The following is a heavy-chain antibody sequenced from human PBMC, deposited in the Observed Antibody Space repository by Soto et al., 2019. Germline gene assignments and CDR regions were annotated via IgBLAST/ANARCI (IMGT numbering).Heavy chain of an antibody. J-gene: IGHJ4*02. CDR3: ARASSSSSAADS. D-gene: IGHD6-6*01. V-gene: IGHV4-31*03. CDR1: GESISSGGYY. Sequence: QVHLQESGPGLVKASQTLSLICNVSGESISSGGYYWSWIRHNPGKGLEWIGYIDNSESAYYNSSLKSRVTISMDTSKNQFAMKLSSVTAADTAVYYCARASSSSSAADSGGQGTLITVSS. CDR2: IDNSESA.